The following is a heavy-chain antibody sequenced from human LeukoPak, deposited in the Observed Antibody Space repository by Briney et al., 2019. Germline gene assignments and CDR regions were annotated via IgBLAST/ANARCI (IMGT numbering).Heavy chain of an antibody. J-gene: IGHJ4*02. V-gene: IGHV3-33*01. CDR3: ARAYYYDTRVTPDY. CDR1: GFTFSTYV. CDR2: IWHDGTNK. D-gene: IGHD3-22*01. Sequence: GGSLRLSCAASGFTFSTYVMHWVRHAPGKGLDWVAIIWHDGTNKYYADSVKGLFTISRDNSKNTLYLQMNSLRVEDTAVYYCARAYYYDTRVTPDYWGQGTLVTVSS.